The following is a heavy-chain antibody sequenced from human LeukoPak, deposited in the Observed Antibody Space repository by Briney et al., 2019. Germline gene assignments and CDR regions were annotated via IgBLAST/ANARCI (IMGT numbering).Heavy chain of an antibody. Sequence: SETLSLTCTVTGGSISSYYWSWTRQPPGKGLEWIGYIYYSGSANYSPSLKSRVTISEDTSKNQFSLKLSSVTAADTAVYYCARGEKDGYNNYYYDYWGQGTLVTVSS. V-gene: IGHV4-59*01. J-gene: IGHJ4*02. CDR3: ARGEKDGYNNYYYDY. CDR1: GGSISSYY. CDR2: IYYSGSA. D-gene: IGHD5-24*01.